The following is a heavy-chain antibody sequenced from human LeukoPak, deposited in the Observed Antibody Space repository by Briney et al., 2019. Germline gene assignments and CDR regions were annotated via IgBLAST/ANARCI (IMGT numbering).Heavy chain of an antibody. D-gene: IGHD3-10*01. J-gene: IGHJ4*02. V-gene: IGHV1-46*01. CDR1: GFTFINYY. CDR2: INLSGGSK. Sequence: GASVKVSRKASGFTFINYYMHWVRPAPGQGLEWLGIINLSGGSKQSPHKLQDRATMTRDTSTSRVYMELSSLRSEDTAVYYCARDLNYGEKSDYYWGEGALVTVSS. CDR3: ARDLNYGEKSDYY.